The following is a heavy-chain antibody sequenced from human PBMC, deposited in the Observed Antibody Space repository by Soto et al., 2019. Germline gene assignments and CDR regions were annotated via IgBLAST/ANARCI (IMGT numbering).Heavy chain of an antibody. D-gene: IGHD5-18*01. CDR3: ARVPPHLWLGKNYFDY. J-gene: IGHJ4*02. CDR2: INPNSGGT. CDR1: GYTFTGYY. V-gene: IGHV1-2*02. Sequence: ASVKVSCKASGYTFTGYYMHWVRQAPGQGLEWMGWINPNSGGTNYAQKFQGRVTMTRDTSISTAYMELSRLRSDDTAVYYCARVPPHLWLGKNYFDYWGQGTLVTVSS.